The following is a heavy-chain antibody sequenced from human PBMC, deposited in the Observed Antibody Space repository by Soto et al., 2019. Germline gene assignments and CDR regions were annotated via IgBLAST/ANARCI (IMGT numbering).Heavy chain of an antibody. CDR1: GYTFTGYY. V-gene: IGHV1-2*02. J-gene: IGHJ6*02. Sequence: ASVKVSCKASGYTFTGYYVHWVRQAPGQGLECVGWINPNSGDTYLAQRFQGRVTMNRDTSIGTAYMELRGLTSDDTAEYYCAKGGAIVAAGTRVYLYNAMDVWGQGTTVTVSS. CDR3: AKGGAIVAAGTRVYLYNAMDV. D-gene: IGHD1-26*01. CDR2: INPNSGDT.